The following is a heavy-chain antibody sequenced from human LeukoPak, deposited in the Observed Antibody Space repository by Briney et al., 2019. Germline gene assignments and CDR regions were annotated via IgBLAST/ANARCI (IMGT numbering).Heavy chain of an antibody. CDR2: IIPIFGTA. J-gene: IGHJ6*03. CDR3: ARGIYYGSGSYWYYYYMDV. CDR1: GGTFSSYA. V-gene: IGHV1-69*13. D-gene: IGHD3-10*01. Sequence: VASVKVSCKASGGTFSSYASSWVRQAPGQGLEWMGGIIPIFGTANYAQKFQGRVTITADESTSTAYMELSSLRSEDTAVYYCARGIYYGSGSYWYYYYMDVWGKGTTVTISS.